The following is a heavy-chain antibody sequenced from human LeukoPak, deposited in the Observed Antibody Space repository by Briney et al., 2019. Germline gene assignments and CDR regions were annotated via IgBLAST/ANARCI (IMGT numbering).Heavy chain of an antibody. J-gene: IGHJ4*02. CDR2: ISSNGGST. V-gene: IGHV3-64*01. Sequence: GGSLRLSCAASGFTFSSYAMHWVRHAPGKGLEYVSTISSNGGSTYYANSVKGRFTISRDNSKNTLYLQMGSLRAEDMAVYYCARAGGVWGSYRYYDYWGQGTLVTVSS. D-gene: IGHD3-16*02. CDR1: GFTFSSYA. CDR3: ARAGGVWGSYRYYDY.